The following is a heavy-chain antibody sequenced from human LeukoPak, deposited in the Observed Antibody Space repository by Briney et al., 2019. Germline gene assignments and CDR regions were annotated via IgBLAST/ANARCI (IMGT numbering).Heavy chain of an antibody. J-gene: IGHJ5*02. V-gene: IGHV4-59*01. D-gene: IGHD3-10*01. CDR3: ARERTPYGSGKGFDP. Sequence: SETLSLTCTVSGGSISSYYWSWIRQLPGKGLEWIGYIYYSGSTNYNPSLKSRVTISVDTSKNQFSLRLSSVTAADTAVYYCARERTPYGSGKGFDPWGQGTLVTVSS. CDR1: GGSISSYY. CDR2: IYYSGST.